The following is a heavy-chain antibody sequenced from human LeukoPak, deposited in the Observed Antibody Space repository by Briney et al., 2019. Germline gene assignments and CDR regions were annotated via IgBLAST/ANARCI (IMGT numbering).Heavy chain of an antibody. D-gene: IGHD3-10*01. J-gene: IGHJ4*02. V-gene: IGHV3-48*03. Sequence: GGSLRLSCAASGFIFSSYEMNWVRQAPGKGLEWVSYISSSGSTIYYADSVKGRFTISRDNAENSLYLQMNTLRVGDTAVYYCAKAHIGSAFGFGPGNYYREPPDFWGQGTLVTVSS. CDR2: ISSSGSTI. CDR1: GFIFSSYE. CDR3: AKAHIGSAFGFGPGNYYREPPDF.